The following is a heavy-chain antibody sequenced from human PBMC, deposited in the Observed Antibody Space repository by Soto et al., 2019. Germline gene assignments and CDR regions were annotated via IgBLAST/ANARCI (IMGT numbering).Heavy chain of an antibody. V-gene: IGHV1-69*02. J-gene: IGHJ6*02. D-gene: IGHD1-26*01. Sequence: QVQLVQSGAEVKKPGSSVKVSCKASGGTFRSYTISWVRQAPGQGLEWMGRIIPILGIANYAQKFQGRVTITADKSTSTAYMELSSLRSEDTAVYYCARGHYLNYYGMDFWGQGTTVTVSS. CDR1: GGTFRSYT. CDR2: IIPILGIA. CDR3: ARGHYLNYYGMDF.